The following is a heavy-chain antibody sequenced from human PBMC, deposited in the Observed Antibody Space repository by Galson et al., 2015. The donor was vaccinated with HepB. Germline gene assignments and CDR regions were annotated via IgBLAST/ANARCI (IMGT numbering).Heavy chain of an antibody. CDR2: IYSGGST. V-gene: IGHV3-53*04. J-gene: IGHJ5*02. CDR3: ARLRGVIKGVNWFDP. CDR1: GFTVSSNY. D-gene: IGHD3-10*01. Sequence: SLRLSCAASGFTVSSNYMSWVRQAPGKGLEWVSVIYSGGSTYYADSVKGRFTISRHNSKNTLYLQMNSLRAEDTAVYYCARLRGVIKGVNWFDPWGQGTLVTVSS.